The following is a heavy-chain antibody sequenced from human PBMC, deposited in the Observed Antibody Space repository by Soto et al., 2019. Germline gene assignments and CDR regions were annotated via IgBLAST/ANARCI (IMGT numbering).Heavy chain of an antibody. CDR3: AKSAYSSGWALDY. CDR1: GFTFSSYG. Sequence: PGGSLRLSCAASGFTFSSYGVHWVRQAPGKGLEWVAVISYDGGNKYYADSVKGRFTISRDNSKNTLYLQINSLRAEDTAVYYCAKSAYSSGWALDYWGQGTLVTXSS. V-gene: IGHV3-30*18. J-gene: IGHJ4*02. CDR2: ISYDGGNK. D-gene: IGHD6-19*01.